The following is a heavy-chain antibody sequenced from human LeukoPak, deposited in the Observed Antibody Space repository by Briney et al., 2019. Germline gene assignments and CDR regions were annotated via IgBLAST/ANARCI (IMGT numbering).Heavy chain of an antibody. CDR1: GFTFSSYG. V-gene: IGHV3-33*01. Sequence: GGSLRLSCAAAGFTFSSYGMHWVRQAPGKGLEWVAGTWYGGSNKLYGDSVKGRFTISRDNSKNTLYLQMNSLRVEDTAVYYCARPKKSYHWYFDLWGRGTLVTVSS. CDR2: TWYGGSNK. J-gene: IGHJ2*01. CDR3: ARPKKSYHWYFDL.